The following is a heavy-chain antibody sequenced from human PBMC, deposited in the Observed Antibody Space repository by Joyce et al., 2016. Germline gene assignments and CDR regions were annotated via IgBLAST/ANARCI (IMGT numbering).Heavy chain of an antibody. CDR1: GFTFSVYT. CDR3: ARDDWELHHTGDHIDY. D-gene: IGHD4-23*01. V-gene: IGHV3-30*14. J-gene: IGHJ4*02. Sequence: QVQLVESGGGLVQPGRSLTLSCAASGFTFSVYTRHWFHQAPGKWLEWVAVRAHAGNDEYYGYSVKGRFTISRDNSKNTLYLQMKSLRPDDTAVYYCARDDWELHHTGDHIDYWGQGTLVTVSS. CDR2: RAHAGNDE.